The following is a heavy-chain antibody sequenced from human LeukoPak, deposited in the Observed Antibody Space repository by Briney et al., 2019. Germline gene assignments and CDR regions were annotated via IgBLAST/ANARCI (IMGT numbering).Heavy chain of an antibody. CDR3: AKVYDILTGYYFDY. V-gene: IGHV3-23*01. CDR1: GFTFSSYA. J-gene: IGHJ4*02. D-gene: IGHD3-9*01. CDR2: ISGSGGST. Sequence: PGGSPRLSCAASGFTFSSYAMSWVRQAPGKGLEWVSAISGSGGSTYYADSVKGRFTISRDNSKNTLYLQMNSLRAEDTAVYYCAKVYDILTGYYFDYWGQGTLVTVSS.